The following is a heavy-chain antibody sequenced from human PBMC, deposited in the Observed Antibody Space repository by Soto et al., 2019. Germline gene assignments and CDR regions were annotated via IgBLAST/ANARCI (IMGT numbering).Heavy chain of an antibody. CDR2: IYYTGNT. D-gene: IGHD4-17*01. Sequence: PSETLSLTCTVSGASINSAEYYWGWIRQPPGKGLEWIGNIYYTGNTYYNPSLRSRVTLSTDTSENQFSLKLSSVTAADTAVYYCARHRGHYGGNIVYWGQGTLVTVSS. CDR3: ARHRGHYGGNIVY. V-gene: IGHV4-39*01. CDR1: GASINSAEYY. J-gene: IGHJ4*02.